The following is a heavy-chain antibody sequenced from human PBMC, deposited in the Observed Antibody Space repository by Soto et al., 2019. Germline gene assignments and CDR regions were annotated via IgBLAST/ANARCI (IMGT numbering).Heavy chain of an antibody. V-gene: IGHV1-69*13. Sequence: SVKVSCKASGGTFSSYAISWVRQAPGQGLEWMGGIIPIFGTANYAQKFQGRVTITADESTSTAYMELSSLRYEDTAVYYCAVPTLVRDYLSLDVWGQGTTVTVS. CDR3: AVPTLVRDYLSLDV. CDR1: GGTFSSYA. D-gene: IGHD3-10*01. J-gene: IGHJ6*02. CDR2: IIPIFGTA.